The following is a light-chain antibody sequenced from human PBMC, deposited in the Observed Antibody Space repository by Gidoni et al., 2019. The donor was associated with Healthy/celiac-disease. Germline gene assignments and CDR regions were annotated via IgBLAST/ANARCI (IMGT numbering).Light chain of an antibody. CDR2: GAS. J-gene: IGKJ2*01. CDR3: QQYNNWPPYT. CDR1: QSVSSN. Sequence: IVMTQSPATLSVSPGERATLPCRASQSVSSNLAWYQQKPGQTPRLLIYGASTTATGIPARFSGSGSGTEFTLTISSLQSEDVAVYYCQQYNNWPPYTFGQGTKLEIK. V-gene: IGKV3-15*01.